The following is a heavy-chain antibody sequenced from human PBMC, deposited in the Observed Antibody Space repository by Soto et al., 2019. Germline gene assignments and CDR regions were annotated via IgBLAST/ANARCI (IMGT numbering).Heavy chain of an antibody. CDR1: GGSISSSSYY. V-gene: IGHV4-39*01. Sequence: QLQLQESGPGLVKPSETLSLTCTVSGGSISSSSYYWGWIRQPPGKGLEWIGSIYYSGSTYYNPSLKSLVTISVDTSKNQFSLKLSSVTAADTAVYYCASAFCSSTSCLPFDYWGQGTLVTVSS. CDR3: ASAFCSSTSCLPFDY. D-gene: IGHD2-2*01. CDR2: IYYSGST. J-gene: IGHJ4*02.